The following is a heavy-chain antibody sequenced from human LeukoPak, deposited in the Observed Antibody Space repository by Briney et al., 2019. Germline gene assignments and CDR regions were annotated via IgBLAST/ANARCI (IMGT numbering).Heavy chain of an antibody. D-gene: IGHD1-26*01. V-gene: IGHV1-46*01. Sequence: ASVKVSCKASGTPSPSYKIPWVRQPPDQGLEWMGIINPSGGSTSYAQKFQGRVTMTRDTSTSTVYMELSSLRSEDTAVYYCARGGGATDYWGQGTLVTVSS. CDR2: INPSGGST. CDR1: GTPSPSYK. J-gene: IGHJ4*02. CDR3: ARGGGATDY.